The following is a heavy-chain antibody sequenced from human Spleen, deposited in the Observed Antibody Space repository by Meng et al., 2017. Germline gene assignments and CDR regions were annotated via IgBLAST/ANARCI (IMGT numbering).Heavy chain of an antibody. CDR1: GFTFSSYA. D-gene: IGHD2-15*01. J-gene: IGHJ6*02. Sequence: LSLTCAASGFTFSSYAMSWVRQAPGKGLEWVSTITGSGHSTYYADSVKGRFTISRDNSMNTLYLQMNSLRAEDTAVYYCASALIYCSGGSCYSHYYYYGMDVWGQGTTVTVSS. CDR2: ITGSGHST. V-gene: IGHV3-23*01. CDR3: ASALIYCSGGSCYSHYYYYGMDV.